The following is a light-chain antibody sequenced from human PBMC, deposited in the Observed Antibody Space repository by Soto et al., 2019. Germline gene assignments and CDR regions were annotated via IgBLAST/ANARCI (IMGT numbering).Light chain of an antibody. V-gene: IGKV3-20*01. Sequence: EIVLTQSPGTLSLSPGERVTLSCRASQSVNSNYLAWYQQKPGQAPRLLIYGTSSRATDIPDRFSGSGSGTDFTLTISRLEPEDFAVYYCQQYGDGNSPRYSSGQGTKLEIK. J-gene: IGKJ2*03. CDR3: QQYGDGNSPRYS. CDR2: GTS. CDR1: QSVNSNY.